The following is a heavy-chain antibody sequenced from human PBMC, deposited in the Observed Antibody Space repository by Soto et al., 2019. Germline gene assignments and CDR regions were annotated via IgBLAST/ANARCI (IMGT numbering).Heavy chain of an antibody. CDR3: AKKVKASTVAGTDY. CDR2: ISGSGGST. D-gene: IGHD6-19*01. CDR1: GLTFSSYA. Sequence: SLRLSCAASGLTFSSYAMSWVRQAPGKGLEWVSAISGSGGSTYYADSVKGRFTISRDNSKNTLYLQMNSLRAEDTAVYYCAKKVKASTVAGTDYWGQGTLVTVSS. J-gene: IGHJ4*02. V-gene: IGHV3-23*01.